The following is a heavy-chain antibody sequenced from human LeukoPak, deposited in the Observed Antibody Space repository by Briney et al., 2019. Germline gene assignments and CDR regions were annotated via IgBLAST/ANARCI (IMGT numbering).Heavy chain of an antibody. CDR2: ISSSSSYI. D-gene: IGHD5-18*01. Sequence: KAGGSLRLXCAASGFTFSSYSMNWVRQAPGKGLEWVSSISSSSSYIYYADSVKGRFTISRDNAKNSLYLQMNSLRAEDTAVYYCARGLRWIQLWPGDYWGQGTLVTVSS. J-gene: IGHJ4*02. CDR1: GFTFSSYS. V-gene: IGHV3-21*01. CDR3: ARGLRWIQLWPGDY.